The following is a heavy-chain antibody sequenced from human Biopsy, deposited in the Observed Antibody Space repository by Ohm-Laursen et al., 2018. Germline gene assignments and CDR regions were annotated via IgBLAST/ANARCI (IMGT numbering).Heavy chain of an antibody. CDR3: ARHAPSYSGSYWRYFDL. J-gene: IGHJ2*01. CDR2: IYSGGNT. D-gene: IGHD1-26*01. Sequence: PPGTLSLTWALSGYSVIPSGPENWSWIRQPPGQGLQYIGFIYSGGNTNYNPSLKSRVTISVDTSMNHLSLRLTSVTAADTAVYYCARHAPSYSGSYWRYFDLWGRGTLVTVSS. CDR1: GYSVIPSGPEN. V-gene: IGHV4-61*03.